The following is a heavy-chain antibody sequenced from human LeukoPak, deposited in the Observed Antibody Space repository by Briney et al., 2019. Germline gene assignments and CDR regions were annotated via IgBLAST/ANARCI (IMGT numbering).Heavy chain of an antibody. CDR3: ARGGYDFWSGYRDTFDI. CDR2: INHSGGT. V-gene: IGHV4-34*01. J-gene: IGHJ3*02. D-gene: IGHD3-3*01. CDR1: GGSFSGYY. Sequence: SETLSLTCAVYGGSFSGYYWSWIRQPPGKGLEWIGEINHSGGTNYNPSLKSRVTISVDTSKNQFSLKLSSVTAADTAVYYCARGGYDFWSGYRDTFDIWGQGTMVTVSS.